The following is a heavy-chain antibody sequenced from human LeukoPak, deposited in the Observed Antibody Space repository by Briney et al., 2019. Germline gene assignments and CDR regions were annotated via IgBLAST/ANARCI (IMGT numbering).Heavy chain of an antibody. CDR3: ARDRVKHSRNQWLSDY. CDR2: IIPIFGTA. D-gene: IGHD6-19*01. CDR1: GGTFSSYA. J-gene: IGHJ4*02. Sequence: ASVKVSCKASGGTFSSYAISWVRQAPGQGLEWMGGIIPIFGTANYAQKFQGRVTITADESTSTAYMELSSLRSEDTAVYYCARDRVKHSRNQWLSDYWGQGTLVTVSS. V-gene: IGHV1-69*13.